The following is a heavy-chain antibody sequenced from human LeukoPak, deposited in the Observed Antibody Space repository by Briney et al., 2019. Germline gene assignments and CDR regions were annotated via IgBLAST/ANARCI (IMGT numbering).Heavy chain of an antibody. J-gene: IGHJ5*02. CDR1: GVSISSGGYY. Sequence: SETLSLTCTVSGVSISSGGYYWSWIRQPPGKGLEWIGYIYHSGSTYYNPSLKSRVTISVDRSKNQFSLKLSSVTAADTAVYYCARASGFLGWFDPWGQGTLVTVSS. CDR3: ARASGFLGWFDP. V-gene: IGHV4-30-2*01. D-gene: IGHD2-21*01. CDR2: IYHSGST.